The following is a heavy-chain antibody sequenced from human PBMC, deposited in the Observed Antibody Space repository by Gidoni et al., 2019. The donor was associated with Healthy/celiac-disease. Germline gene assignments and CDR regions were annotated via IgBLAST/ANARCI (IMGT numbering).Heavy chain of an antibody. CDR3: ARARGGDFDY. Sequence: EVQLVESGGGLVQPGGSLRLSCAASGFTFSSSDMPWVRQATGKGLEWVSAIGTAGDTYYPGSVKGRFTISRENAKNSLYLQMNSLRAGDTAVYYCARARGGDFDYWGQGTLVTVSS. CDR2: IGTAGDT. J-gene: IGHJ4*02. V-gene: IGHV3-13*01. D-gene: IGHD3-10*01. CDR1: GFTFSSSD.